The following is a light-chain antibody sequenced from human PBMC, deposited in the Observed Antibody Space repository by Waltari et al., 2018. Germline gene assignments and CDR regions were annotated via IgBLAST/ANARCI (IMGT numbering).Light chain of an antibody. CDR1: TLAEKY. Sequence: SYEVTQPPSVSVSPGQTASITCSGDTLAEKYVCWYQQKPGQSPMLVLHQDNKRPSGIPERFSGFNSGNTATLTISDTQALDEADYYCQAWDRNTYVVFGGGTKLTVL. CDR3: QAWDRNTYVV. J-gene: IGLJ2*01. CDR2: QDN. V-gene: IGLV3-1*01.